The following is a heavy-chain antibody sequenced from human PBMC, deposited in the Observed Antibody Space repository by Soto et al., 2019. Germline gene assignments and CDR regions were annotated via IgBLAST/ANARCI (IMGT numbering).Heavy chain of an antibody. CDR2: TYYRSKWYN. CDR3: VRLIGNSWLDF. V-gene: IGHV6-1*01. J-gene: IGHJ5*01. Sequence: PSQALSLTYAISGDSVSRISVTWTWMRQSPSRGLEWLGRTYYRSKWYNDYAESVKSRITINPDTSKNQFSLHLNSVTPEDTVVYYCVRLIGNSWLDFWGKGTLVTVSS. CDR1: GDSVSRISVT. D-gene: IGHD1-26*01.